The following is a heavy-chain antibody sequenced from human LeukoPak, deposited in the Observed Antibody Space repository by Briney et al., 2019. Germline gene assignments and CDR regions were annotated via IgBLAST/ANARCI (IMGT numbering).Heavy chain of an antibody. V-gene: IGHV4-61*02. D-gene: IGHD3-22*01. CDR3: AREYYYDSSGSPGVDY. CDR2: IYTSRST. CDR1: GGSISSGSYY. J-gene: IGHJ4*02. Sequence: SQTLSLTCTVSGGSISSGSYYWGWIRQPAGKGLEWIGRIYTSRSTNYNPSLKSRVTISVDTSKNQFSLKLSSVTAADTAVYYCAREYYYDSSGSPGVDYWGQGTLVTVSS.